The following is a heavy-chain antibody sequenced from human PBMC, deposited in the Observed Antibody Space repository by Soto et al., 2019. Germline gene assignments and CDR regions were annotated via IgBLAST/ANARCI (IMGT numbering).Heavy chain of an antibody. V-gene: IGHV3-30*03. CDR3: ARKNPGRVSELPDY. Sequence: QVQLVESGGGVVQPGNSVRLSCAASGFTFSMYGMHWVRQAPGKGLEWVAVTASDGTNKFYGDSVKGRFTISRDNPRATLYLQMNSLRPDGTAVYYCARKNPGRVSELPDYWGQGTLVTVSS. J-gene: IGHJ4*02. CDR2: TASDGTNK. CDR1: GFTFSMYG. D-gene: IGHD3-10*01.